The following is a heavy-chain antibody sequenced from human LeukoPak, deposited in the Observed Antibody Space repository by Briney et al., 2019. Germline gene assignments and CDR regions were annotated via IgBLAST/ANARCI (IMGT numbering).Heavy chain of an antibody. CDR3: ARPRTAMVQVPFDY. D-gene: IGHD5-18*01. CDR1: GGTFSSYA. CDR2: IIPIFGTA. Sequence: SVKVSCKASGGTFSSYAISWVRQAPGQGLEWMGGIIPIFGTANYAQKFQGRVTITADESTSTAYMELSSLRSEDTAVYYCARPRTAMVQVPFDYWGQGTLVTVSS. V-gene: IGHV1-69*13. J-gene: IGHJ4*02.